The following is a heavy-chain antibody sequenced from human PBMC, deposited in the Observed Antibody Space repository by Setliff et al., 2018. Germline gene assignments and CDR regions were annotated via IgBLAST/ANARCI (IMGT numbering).Heavy chain of an antibody. CDR1: GDSINSGDYY. V-gene: IGHV4-31*03. D-gene: IGHD1-26*01. CDR3: GRRPRVTPRTTDV. CDR2: IFHSGDT. J-gene: IGHJ4*02. Sequence: SETLSLTCTVSGDSINSGDYYWHWIRQQPGKGPEWIGYIFHSGDTLYNPSLKSRLVISIDTSKNHFSLSLTSVTAADTAFYYCGRRPRVTPRTTDVWGQGALVTVSS.